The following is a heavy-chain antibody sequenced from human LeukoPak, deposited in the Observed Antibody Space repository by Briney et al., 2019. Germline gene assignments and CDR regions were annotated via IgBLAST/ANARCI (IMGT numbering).Heavy chain of an antibody. J-gene: IGHJ4*02. V-gene: IGHV3-49*04. CDR2: IRSKAYGGTT. CDR1: GFTFGDYA. CDR3: AREYSSSWYRPRFFDY. Sequence: PGGSLRLSCTASGFTFGDYAMSWVRQAPGKGLEWVGFIRSKAYGGTTEYAASVKGRFTISRDDSKSIAYLQMNSLKTEDTAVYYCAREYSSSWYRPRFFDYWGQGTLVTVSS. D-gene: IGHD6-13*01.